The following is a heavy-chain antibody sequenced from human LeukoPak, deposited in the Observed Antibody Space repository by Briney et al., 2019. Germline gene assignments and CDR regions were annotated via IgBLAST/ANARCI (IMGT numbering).Heavy chain of an antibody. CDR1: GYTCTSYG. Sequence: ASVKDSCKATGYTCTSYGIRWVRQAPGQGLEWVGWISAYNGNTNYAQKLQGRVTMTTDTSTSTAYMELRSLRSDDTAVYYCARVPVLVWFGEPLYWGQGTLVNVSS. V-gene: IGHV1-18*01. CDR3: ARVPVLVWFGEPLY. D-gene: IGHD3-10*01. J-gene: IGHJ4*02. CDR2: ISAYNGNT.